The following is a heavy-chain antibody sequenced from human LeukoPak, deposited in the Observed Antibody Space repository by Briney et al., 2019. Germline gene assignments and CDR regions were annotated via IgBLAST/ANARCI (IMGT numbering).Heavy chain of an antibody. V-gene: IGHV4-59*01. Sequence: SETLSLTCTVSGGSISSYYWSWIRQPPGKGLEWIGYIYYSGSTNYNPSLKSRVTTSVDTSKNQFSLKLSSVTAADTAVYYCARVDGWSPLFDYWGQGTLVTVSS. CDR2: IYYSGST. CDR3: ARVDGWSPLFDY. CDR1: GGSISSYY. J-gene: IGHJ4*02. D-gene: IGHD6-19*01.